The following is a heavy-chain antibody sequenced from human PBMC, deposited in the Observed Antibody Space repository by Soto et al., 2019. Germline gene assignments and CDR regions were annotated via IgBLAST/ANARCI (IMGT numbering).Heavy chain of an antibody. CDR3: ARADRTLVTSYGLDV. D-gene: IGHD2-21*02. V-gene: IGHV4-34*01. CDR2: INHSGTT. J-gene: IGHJ6*02. Sequence: TLSLTCAVSGGSFSGFYWTWIRQPPGEGLEWIGEINHSGTTNFNPSLRSRLTISLDSSKKHFSLKLTSMTAADPAVYYCARADRTLVTSYGLDVWGQGTTVTVSS. CDR1: GGSFSGFY.